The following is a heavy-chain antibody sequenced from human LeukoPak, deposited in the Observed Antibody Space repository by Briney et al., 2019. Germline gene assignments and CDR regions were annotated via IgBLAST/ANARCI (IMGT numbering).Heavy chain of an antibody. CDR1: GFTFSKSW. CDR2: MNEDGSEK. CDR3: ATYSHWVAGDV. Sequence: GGSLRLSCAASGFTFSKSWMSWVRQAPGKGLEWVANMNEDGSEKDYVDSVKGRFTISRDNARKSLYLQMSSLRAEDTTVYYCATYSHWVAGDVWGQGTTVTVSS. J-gene: IGHJ6*02. D-gene: IGHD3-16*01. V-gene: IGHV3-7*01.